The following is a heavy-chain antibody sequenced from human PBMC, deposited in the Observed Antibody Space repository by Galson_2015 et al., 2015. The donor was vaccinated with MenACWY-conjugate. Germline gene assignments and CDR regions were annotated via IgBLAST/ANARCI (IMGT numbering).Heavy chain of an antibody. CDR3: VGGRPWLVH. V-gene: IGHV3-23*01. CDR1: GFTFSDYG. Sequence: SLRLSCAASGFTFSDYGMSWVRQAPGRGPEWVSGISGSGSRTFYADSVKGRFTISRDNSKKTLSLQMNSLRAEDTAVYHCVGGRPWLVHWGQGTLVAVSS. J-gene: IGHJ4*02. D-gene: IGHD6-19*01. CDR2: ISGSGSRT.